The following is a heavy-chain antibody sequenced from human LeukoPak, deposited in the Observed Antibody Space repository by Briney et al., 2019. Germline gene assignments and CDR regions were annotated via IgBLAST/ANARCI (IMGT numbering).Heavy chain of an antibody. CDR1: GYTFTESG. D-gene: IGHD1-1*01. V-gene: IGHV1-18*01. J-gene: IGHJ4*02. Sequence: ASVKVSCKASGYTFTESGISWVRQALGQGLEWMGWISTYRGNKKFAQRFQGRVTMTTDTSASTAYMELRSLRSDDTAIYYCARDRDWNLDYWGQGTLVTVSS. CDR3: ARDRDWNLDY. CDR2: ISTYRGNK.